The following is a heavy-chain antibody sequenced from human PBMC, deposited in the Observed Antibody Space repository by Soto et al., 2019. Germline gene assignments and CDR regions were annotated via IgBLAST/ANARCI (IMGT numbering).Heavy chain of an antibody. V-gene: IGHV4-31*03. J-gene: IGHJ5*02. CDR3: ARLMTIEDTWFDP. CDR2: IHSSGST. CDR1: DGSVSSGGSY. Sequence: QVQLQESGPGLVQPSETLSLTCTVSDGSVSSGGSYWSWIRQHPGKGLEWIGYIHSSGSTFYKPSLKSRLTRSIDTSKYQFSLRVTSVTAADTAVYFCARLMTIEDTWFDPWGQGTLVTVSS. D-gene: IGHD4-17*01.